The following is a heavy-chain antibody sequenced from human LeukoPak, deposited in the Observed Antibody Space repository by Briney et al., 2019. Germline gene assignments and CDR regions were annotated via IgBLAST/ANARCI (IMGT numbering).Heavy chain of an antibody. CDR3: ARLVTTYYYSYMDV. V-gene: IGHV4-38-2*02. CDR2: IYRSGST. D-gene: IGHD4-17*01. J-gene: IGHJ6*03. Sequence: PSETLSLTCSVSGYSISTGYYWVWIRQSPGKGLEGIGSIYRSGSTNYKPSLKSRVTMSVDTSKNHFSLKLSPLTAADTAVYYCARLVTTYYYSYMDVWGRGTTVTISS. CDR1: GYSISTGYY.